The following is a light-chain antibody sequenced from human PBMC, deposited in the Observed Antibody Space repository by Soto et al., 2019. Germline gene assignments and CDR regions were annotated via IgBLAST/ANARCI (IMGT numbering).Light chain of an antibody. CDR1: SSDVGGYNY. J-gene: IGLJ2*01. CDR3: SSYTNNNALAL. CDR2: EVN. Sequence: QSALTQPASVSGSPGQSITISCTGTSSDVGGYNYVSWYQQHPGKAPKLMIYEVNNRPSGISNRFSGSKSGNTASLTISGLQAEDEADYYCSSYTNNNALALFGGGTKVTVL. V-gene: IGLV2-14*01.